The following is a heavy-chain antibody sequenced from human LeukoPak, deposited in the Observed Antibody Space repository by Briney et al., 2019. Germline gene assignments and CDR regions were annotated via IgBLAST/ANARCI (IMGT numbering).Heavy chain of an antibody. V-gene: IGHV3-21*06. CDR2: ISSSSSYV. CDR3: AREIFWSGYFSNLHFDY. CDR1: EFTFSSYN. D-gene: IGHD3-3*01. Sequence: GGSLRLPCVASEFTFSSYNMNWVRQAPGKGLEWVSSISSSSSYVYYADSVRGRFTISRDNAKNSLYLQMNNLRPEDTAVYYCAREIFWSGYFSNLHFDYWGQGTLVTVSS. J-gene: IGHJ4*02.